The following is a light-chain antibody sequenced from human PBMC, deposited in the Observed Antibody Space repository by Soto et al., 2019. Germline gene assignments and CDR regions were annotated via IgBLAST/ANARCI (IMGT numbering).Light chain of an antibody. CDR3: QQYNTYPVT. V-gene: IGKV1-16*01. J-gene: IGKJ5*01. Sequence: DIQMTQSPSSLSASVGDRVTITCRASQGISNFVAWFQQKPGKAPKSLIYAASSLQGGVSSRFSGSGSGTDFTLTISSLQPEDCATYYCQQYNTYPVTFGQGTRLEIK. CDR2: AAS. CDR1: QGISNF.